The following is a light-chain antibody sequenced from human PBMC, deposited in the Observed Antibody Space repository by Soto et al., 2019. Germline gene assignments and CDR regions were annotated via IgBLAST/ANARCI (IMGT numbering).Light chain of an antibody. CDR2: WAS. CDR3: QQYYSTPWT. CDR1: QSVLYSSNNKNY. V-gene: IGKV4-1*01. J-gene: IGKJ1*01. Sequence: DIVMTQSPDSLAVSLGERATINCKSSQSVLYSSNNKNYLAWYQQKPGQPPKLLIYWASTRESGVPDRFSGSGSGTDFPLTISSLQAEDVAVYYCQQYYSTPWTFDQGTKVEIK.